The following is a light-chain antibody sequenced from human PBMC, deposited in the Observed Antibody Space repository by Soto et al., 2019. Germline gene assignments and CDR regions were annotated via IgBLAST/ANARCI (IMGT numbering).Light chain of an antibody. CDR2: DAS. J-gene: IGKJ2*01. Sequence: EIVLTQSPATLSLSPGERATLSCRASQSVSSYLAWYQQKPGQAPRLLIYDASNRATGIPARFSGSGSGTDFPPTISSREPEDFAVYYCQKRSNWPVTFGQGTKLEIK. CDR1: QSVSSY. V-gene: IGKV3-11*01. CDR3: QKRSNWPVT.